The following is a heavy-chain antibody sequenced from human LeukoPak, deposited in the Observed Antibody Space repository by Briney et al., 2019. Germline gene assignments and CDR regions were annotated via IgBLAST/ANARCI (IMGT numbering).Heavy chain of an antibody. J-gene: IGHJ6*02. CDR1: GGSISSGGYY. CDR2: IYYSGST. CDR3: ARIALYSSSWYGPLQNYYYYGMDV. Sequence: SETLSLTCTVSGGSISSGGYYWSWIRQHPGKGLEWIGYIYYSGSTYYNPSLKSRVTISVDTSKNQFSLKLSSVTAADTAVYYCARIALYSSSWYGPLQNYYYYGMDVWGQGTTVTVSS. V-gene: IGHV4-31*03. D-gene: IGHD6-13*01.